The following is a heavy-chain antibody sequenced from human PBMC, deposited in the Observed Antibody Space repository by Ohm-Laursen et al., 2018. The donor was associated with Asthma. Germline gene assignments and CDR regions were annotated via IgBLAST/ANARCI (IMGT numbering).Heavy chain of an antibody. V-gene: IGHV3-9*01. Sequence: SLRLSCTASGFTFDDYAMHWVRQAPGKGLEWVSGISWNSGSIGYADSMKGRFTISRDNAKNSLYLQMNSLRAEDTALYYCAKDIGGGDYIYYGMDVWGQGTTVTVSS. CDR1: GFTFDDYA. J-gene: IGHJ6*02. CDR3: AKDIGGGDYIYYGMDV. CDR2: ISWNSGSI. D-gene: IGHD3-16*01.